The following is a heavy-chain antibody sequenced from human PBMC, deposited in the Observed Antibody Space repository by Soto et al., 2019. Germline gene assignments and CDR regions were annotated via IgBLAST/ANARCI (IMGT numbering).Heavy chain of an antibody. CDR1: GFTFSSYA. D-gene: IGHD3-3*01. J-gene: IGHJ5*02. CDR3: AKDLYYDFWSGCEFDP. CDR2: ISGSGGST. Sequence: EVQLLESGGGLVQPGGSLRLSCAASGFTFSSYAMSWVRQAPGKGLEWVSAISGSGGSTYYADSVKGRFTISRDNSKNTLYLQMNRLSAEDTAVYYCAKDLYYDFWSGCEFDPWGQGTLVTVSS. V-gene: IGHV3-23*01.